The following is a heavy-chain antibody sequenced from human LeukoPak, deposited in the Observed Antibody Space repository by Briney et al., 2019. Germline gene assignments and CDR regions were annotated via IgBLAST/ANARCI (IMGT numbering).Heavy chain of an antibody. CDR2: ISSSSSYI. CDR3: ARDRSYGHFDY. J-gene: IGHJ4*02. D-gene: IGHD5-18*01. V-gene: IGHV3-21*01. CDR1: GFIFSRYS. Sequence: PGGSLRLSCAASGFIFSRYSMNWVRQAPGKGLEWVSYISSSSSYIYYVDSVKGRFTISRDNAKNSLYLQMNSLRAEDTAVYYCARDRSYGHFDYWGQGTLVTVSS.